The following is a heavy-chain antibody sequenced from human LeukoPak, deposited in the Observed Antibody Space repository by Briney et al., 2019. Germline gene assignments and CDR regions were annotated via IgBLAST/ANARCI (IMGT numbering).Heavy chain of an antibody. D-gene: IGHD2-2*01. V-gene: IGHV4-39*01. CDR2: MYYSGST. Sequence: SETLSLTCTVSGGSTSSSSYHWGWIRQPPGKGLEWIGSMYYSGSTYYNPSLKSRVTVSVDTSKNQFSLNLSSVTAADTAVYYCARISIVVVPAYFDYWGQGTLVTVSS. CDR1: GGSTSSSSYH. J-gene: IGHJ4*02. CDR3: ARISIVVVPAYFDY.